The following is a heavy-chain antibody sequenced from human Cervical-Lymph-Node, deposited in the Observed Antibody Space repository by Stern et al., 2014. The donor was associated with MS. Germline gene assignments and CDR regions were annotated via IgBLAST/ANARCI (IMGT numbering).Heavy chain of an antibody. CDR2: LSNEGNKQ. CDR1: GFIFSSYA. D-gene: IGHD2-15*01. J-gene: IGHJ4*02. CDR3: ARDTCRGGGCYFRY. Sequence: QEQLVESGGGVVQPGRSLRLSCAASGFIFSSYAMHWVRQAPGKGLDWVAFLSNEGNKQFYADSVKGRFTISRDNSNNTLYLQMNSLRPEDTAVYYCARDTCRGGGCYFRYWGQGILITVSS. V-gene: IGHV3-30-3*01.